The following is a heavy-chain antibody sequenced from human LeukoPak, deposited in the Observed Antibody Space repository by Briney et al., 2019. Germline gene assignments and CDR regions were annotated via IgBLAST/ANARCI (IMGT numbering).Heavy chain of an antibody. Sequence: ASVKVSCKASGYTFTSYYVHWVRQAPGQGLEWMGMINPSGGSTSYAQKFQGRVTMTRDTSTSTVYMELSSLRSEDTAVYYCARISRTSIAARPFDYWGQGTLVTVSS. CDR3: ARISRTSIAARPFDY. J-gene: IGHJ4*02. D-gene: IGHD6-6*01. V-gene: IGHV1-46*01. CDR2: INPSGGST. CDR1: GYTFTSYY.